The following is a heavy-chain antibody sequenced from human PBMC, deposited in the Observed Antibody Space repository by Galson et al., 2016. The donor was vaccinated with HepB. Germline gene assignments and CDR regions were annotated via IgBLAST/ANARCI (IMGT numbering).Heavy chain of an antibody. J-gene: IGHJ3*01. CDR1: GFTFSSYV. CDR2: ISGNGGTT. Sequence: SLRLSCAASGFTFSSYVMTWVRQAPGKGLEWVSVISGNGGTTYYADSVKGRFTISRDNSKNTMYLQMNSLRAEDTDVYFCAKADWTDDVFDVWDQGTMVTVSS. D-gene: IGHD3/OR15-3a*01. CDR3: AKADWTDDVFDV. V-gene: IGHV3-23*01.